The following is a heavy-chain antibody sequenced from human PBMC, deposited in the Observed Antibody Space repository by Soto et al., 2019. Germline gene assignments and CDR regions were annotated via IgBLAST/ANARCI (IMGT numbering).Heavy chain of an antibody. V-gene: IGHV3-21*01. J-gene: IGHJ4*02. CDR3: ASATVVAATFDF. CDR2: ISSGSSNI. D-gene: IGHD2-15*01. CDR1: GFAFRSYN. Sequence: PGGSLRLSCAASGFAFRSYNMNWVRQAPGKGLEWVASISSGSSNIYYADSVKGRFTTSRDNAKNSLFLQMDSLRAEDSAVYYCASATVVAATFDFWGQGTLGTV.